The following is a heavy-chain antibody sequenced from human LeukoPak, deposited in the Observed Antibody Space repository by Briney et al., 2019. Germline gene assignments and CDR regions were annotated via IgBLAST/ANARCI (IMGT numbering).Heavy chain of an antibody. V-gene: IGHV4-39*02. CDR3: ARDGTTGSDAFDI. Sequence: PSETLSLTCTVSGGSISSSSYYWGWIRQPPGKGLEWIGSMYYSGSTYYNPSLKSRVTISVDTSKNQFSLNLSSVTAADTAVYYCARDGTTGSDAFDIWGQGTVVTVSS. D-gene: IGHD1-1*01. J-gene: IGHJ3*02. CDR2: MYYSGST. CDR1: GGSISSSSYY.